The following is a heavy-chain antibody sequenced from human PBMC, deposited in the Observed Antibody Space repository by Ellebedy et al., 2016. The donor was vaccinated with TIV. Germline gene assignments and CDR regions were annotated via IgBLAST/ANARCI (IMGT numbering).Heavy chain of an antibody. CDR2: INHTGST. CDR1: GGSISSSSYY. J-gene: IGHJ4*02. Sequence: MPSETLSLTCSVSGGSISSSSYYWGWIRQPPGKGLEWLGEINHTGSTSQNPSLKSRATLSVDTSKNEFSLRLTSVTAADTAVYYCASSRRSAFESWGQGLLVTVSS. CDR3: ASSRRSAFES. V-gene: IGHV4-39*07. D-gene: IGHD2-15*01.